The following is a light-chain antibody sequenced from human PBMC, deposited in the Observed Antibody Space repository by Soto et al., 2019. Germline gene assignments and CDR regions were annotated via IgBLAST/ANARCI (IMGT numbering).Light chain of an antibody. J-gene: IGLJ2*01. CDR3: QSYDSSLSGSEVV. CDR2: GNS. CDR1: SSNIGAGYD. V-gene: IGLV1-40*01. Sequence: QSVLTQPPSVSGAPGQGVTISCTGSSSNIGAGYDVHWYQQLPGTAPKLLIYGNSNRPSGVPDRFSGSKSGTSASLAITGLQAEDEADYYCQSYDSSLSGSEVVFGGGTKVTVL.